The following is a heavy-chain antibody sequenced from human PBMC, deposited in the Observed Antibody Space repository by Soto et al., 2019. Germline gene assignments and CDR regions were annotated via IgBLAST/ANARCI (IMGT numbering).Heavy chain of an antibody. CDR3: ANGLNEYSGYDGVGY. D-gene: IGHD5-12*01. CDR1: GFTFSNYA. V-gene: IGHV3-23*01. J-gene: IGHJ4*02. CDR2: ISGSGAT. Sequence: EVQLLESGGGLIQPGGSRRLSCAASGFTFSNYAMSWVRQAPGKGLEWVSAISGSGATYYADSVKGRFTISRDNSKSTLYLQMNSLRAEDTAVYYCANGLNEYSGYDGVGYWGQGTLVTVSS.